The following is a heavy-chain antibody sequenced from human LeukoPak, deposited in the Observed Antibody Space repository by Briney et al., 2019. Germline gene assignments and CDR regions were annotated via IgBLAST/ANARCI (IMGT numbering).Heavy chain of an antibody. J-gene: IGHJ5*02. CDR2: IYYSGST. V-gene: IGHV4-59*01. D-gene: IGHD3-22*01. CDR3: ARGDPQYYYDSMYNWLDP. CDR1: GGSISSYY. Sequence: SETLSLTCTVSGGSISSYYWSWIRQPPGKGLEWIGYIYYSGSTNYNPSLKSRVTISVDTSKNQFSLKLSSVTAADTAVYYCARGDPQYYYDSMYNWLDPWGQGTLVTVSS.